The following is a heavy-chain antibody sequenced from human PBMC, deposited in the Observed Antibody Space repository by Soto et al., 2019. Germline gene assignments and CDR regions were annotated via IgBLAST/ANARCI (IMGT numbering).Heavy chain of an antibody. Sequence: GGSLRLSCAASGFTFSSYSMNWVRQAPGKGLEWVSYISSSSSTIYYADSVKGRFTISRDNAKNSLYLQMNSLRAEDTAVYYCARDVDYSQSPGIYFDYWGQGTLVTVSS. V-gene: IGHV3-48*01. CDR1: GFTFSSYS. CDR2: ISSSSSTI. D-gene: IGHD4-4*01. J-gene: IGHJ4*02. CDR3: ARDVDYSQSPGIYFDY.